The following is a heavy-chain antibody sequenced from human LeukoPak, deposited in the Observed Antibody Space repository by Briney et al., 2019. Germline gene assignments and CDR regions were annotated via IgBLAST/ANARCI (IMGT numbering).Heavy chain of an antibody. CDR3: ASWPVGWYGEDS. CDR1: GFTFSSYA. V-gene: IGHV3-23*01. D-gene: IGHD6-19*01. Sequence: PGGSLRLSCAASGFTFSSYAMSWARQPPGKGLEWVPAISGSGGSTYYADSVKGRFTISRDNSKNTLYLQMNSLRVEDTAVYYCASWPVGWYGEDSWGQGTLVTVSS. J-gene: IGHJ4*02. CDR2: ISGSGGST.